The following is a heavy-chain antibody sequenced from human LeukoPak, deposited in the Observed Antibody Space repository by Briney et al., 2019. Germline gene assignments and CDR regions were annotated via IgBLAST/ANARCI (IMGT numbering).Heavy chain of an antibody. CDR2: ISSSSSYI. CDR3: TRDFWGIDY. J-gene: IGHJ4*02. Sequence: AGGSLRLSCAASGFTFSSYSMNWVRQAPGKGLEWVSSISSSSSYIYYADSVKGRFTISRDNAKNTLYLHMKSLRAEDTAVYFCTRDFWGIDYWGQGTLVTVSS. CDR1: GFTFSSYS. D-gene: IGHD7-27*01. V-gene: IGHV3-21*01.